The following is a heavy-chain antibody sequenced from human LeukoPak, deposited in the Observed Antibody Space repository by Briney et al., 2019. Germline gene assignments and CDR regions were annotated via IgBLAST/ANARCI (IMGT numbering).Heavy chain of an antibody. J-gene: IGHJ4*02. CDR1: GFTFSSYG. CDR2: ISFSGSNV. CDR3: AKPTWGSPTAAGLDY. Sequence: PGGSLRLSCAASGFTFSSYGMYWVRQAPGKGLEWVSYISFSGSNVHYADSVKGRFTISRDNSKSTLFLQMNSLRPEDTAVYYCAKPTWGSPTAAGLDYWGQGTLVTVSS. D-gene: IGHD4-17*01. V-gene: IGHV3-30*02.